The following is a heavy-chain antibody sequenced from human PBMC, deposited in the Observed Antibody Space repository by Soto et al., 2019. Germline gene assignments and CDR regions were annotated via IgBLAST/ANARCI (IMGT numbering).Heavy chain of an antibody. Sequence: LSLTCTVSGGSISGSYWTWIRQTPGKVLEWVGYIHYSGSTTYNPSLKSRVTPSGDSAKNQFSLQLSSVTAADTAVYFCTKYRRTDAEGYSFDYWGKGALFTVSS. D-gene: IGHD2-15*01. V-gene: IGHV4-59*01. CDR3: TKYRRTDAEGYSFDY. J-gene: IGHJ4*02. CDR1: GGSISGSY. CDR2: IHYSGST.